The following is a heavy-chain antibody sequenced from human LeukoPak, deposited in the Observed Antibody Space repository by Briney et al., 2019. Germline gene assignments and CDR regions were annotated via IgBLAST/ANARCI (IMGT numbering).Heavy chain of an antibody. V-gene: IGHV1-2*02. Sequence: ASVRVSCKASGYTFTGHYIHWVRQAPRQGLEWMGFINPNSGGTNYAQKFQGRVTITRDTSITTAYMELRRVTSDDTAVYYCARVGHTSGWDFDYWGQGTLVTVSS. CDR3: ARVGHTSGWDFDY. D-gene: IGHD6-19*01. J-gene: IGHJ4*02. CDR1: GYTFTGHY. CDR2: INPNSGGT.